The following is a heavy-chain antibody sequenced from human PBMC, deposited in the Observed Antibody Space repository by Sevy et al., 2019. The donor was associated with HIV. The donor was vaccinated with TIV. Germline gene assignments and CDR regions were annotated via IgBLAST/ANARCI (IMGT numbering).Heavy chain of an antibody. CDR1: GYTFTTNA. CDR3: ARGRGYFDY. Sequence: ASVKVSCKASGYTFTTNAISWVRQTPGQGLEWMGWISGYSGNTNYAQHLQGRVTMTTDTSTSTAYMELRSLRYDDTAVYYCARGRGYFDYWGQGTLVTVSS. J-gene: IGHJ4*02. V-gene: IGHV1-18*01. CDR2: ISGYSGNT.